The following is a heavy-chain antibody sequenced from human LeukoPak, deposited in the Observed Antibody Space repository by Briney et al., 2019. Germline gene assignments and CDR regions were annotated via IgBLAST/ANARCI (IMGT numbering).Heavy chain of an antibody. J-gene: IGHJ4*02. CDR3: AKDRTGYSGYDWGSFDY. V-gene: IGHV3-23*01. D-gene: IGHD5-12*01. Sequence: GGSLRLSCAASGFTFSSYAMSWVRQAPGKGLEWVSAIGGSGGSTYYADSVKGRFTISRDNSKNTLYLQMNSLRAEDTAVYYCAKDRTGYSGYDWGSFDYWGQGTLVTVSS. CDR2: IGGSGGST. CDR1: GFTFSSYA.